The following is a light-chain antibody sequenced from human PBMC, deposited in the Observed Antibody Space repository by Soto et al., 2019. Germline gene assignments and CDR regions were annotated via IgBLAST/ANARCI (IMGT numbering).Light chain of an antibody. V-gene: IGKV2-30*02. CDR1: KSLVHSDGHTF. CDR2: KVS. Sequence: DVVMTQSPHSLPVTLGQPASISCRSSKSLVHSDGHTFFSWFHQRPGQSPRRLIYKVSNRDSGVPDRFCGSGSATDFTLTISRVEAEDVGVYYCMHGIHWPPRYSFGQGTKLEIK. J-gene: IGKJ2*03. CDR3: MHGIHWPPRYS.